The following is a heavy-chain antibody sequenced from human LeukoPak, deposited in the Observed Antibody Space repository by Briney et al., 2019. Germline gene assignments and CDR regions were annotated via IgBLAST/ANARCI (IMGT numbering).Heavy chain of an antibody. CDR2: IYYSGST. CDR1: GGSISSYY. Sequence: AETLTLTCTVSGGSISSYYLSWIRQAPGTGLEWIGYIYYSGSTNYNPSLKSRVTISVDTSKNQFSLKLSSVTAADTAVYYCAIGGYGDYFPPNFDYWGQGTLVTVSS. J-gene: IGHJ4*02. D-gene: IGHD4-17*01. CDR3: AIGGYGDYFPPNFDY. V-gene: IGHV4-59*08.